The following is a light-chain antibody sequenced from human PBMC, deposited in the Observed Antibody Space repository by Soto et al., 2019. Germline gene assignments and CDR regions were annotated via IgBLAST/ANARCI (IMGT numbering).Light chain of an antibody. V-gene: IGKV1-39*01. Sequence: DIQMTQFPSSLSASVGDRVTVTCRASQNIGRYLNWYQQKPGKAPKPLIYDVSSLQTGVPSRFSGDESGTDFTLTINSLQPEDFATYYCQQSFSAPRTFGQGTK. CDR2: DVS. CDR1: QNIGRY. J-gene: IGKJ2*01. CDR3: QQSFSAPRT.